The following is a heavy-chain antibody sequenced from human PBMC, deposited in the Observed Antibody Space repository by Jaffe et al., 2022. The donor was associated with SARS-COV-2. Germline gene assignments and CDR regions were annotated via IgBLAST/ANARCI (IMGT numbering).Heavy chain of an antibody. CDR2: IFSTGEE. CDR3: ARMADLRFGELMPYYYYMDV. CDR1: GFSLSDARKG. Sequence: QVTLKESGPVLVKPTETLTMTCTVSGFSLSDARKGVSWIRQPPGKALEWLAHIFSTGEESYNTSLESRLTISKDTSKSQVVLTMTNMDPVDTATYYCARMADLRFGELMPYYYYMDVWGKGTTVTVSS. V-gene: IGHV2-26*01. J-gene: IGHJ6*03. D-gene: IGHD3-10*01.